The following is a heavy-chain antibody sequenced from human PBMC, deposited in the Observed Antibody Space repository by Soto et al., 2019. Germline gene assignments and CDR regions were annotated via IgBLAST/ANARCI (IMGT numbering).Heavy chain of an antibody. CDR1: GYTFTGYY. Sequence: VASVKVSCKASGYTFTGYYMHWVRQAPGQGPEWMGWINPNSGDTSYAQKFQGWVTMTTDTSNTTAYMELSRLTSDDTALYYCARDQLPDYYYYGMDVWGQGTTVTVSS. CDR2: INPNSGDT. V-gene: IGHV1-2*04. D-gene: IGHD1-26*01. J-gene: IGHJ6*02. CDR3: ARDQLPDYYYYGMDV.